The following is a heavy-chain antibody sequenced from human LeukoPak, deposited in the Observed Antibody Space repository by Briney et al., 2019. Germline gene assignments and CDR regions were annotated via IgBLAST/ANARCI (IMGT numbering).Heavy chain of an antibody. D-gene: IGHD3-3*01. CDR2: VHLDGRT. J-gene: IGHJ4*02. Sequence: PSETLSLTCAASGGSVTSTNWWTWVRHPPGKGLEWIGEVHLDGRTNYNPSLTGRLTLSVDLYENYIYLKLNSLTAADTAVYYCAREGGFYRPLDYLGQGTLVTVSS. CDR3: AREGGFYRPLDY. V-gene: IGHV4-4*02. CDR1: GGSVTSTNW.